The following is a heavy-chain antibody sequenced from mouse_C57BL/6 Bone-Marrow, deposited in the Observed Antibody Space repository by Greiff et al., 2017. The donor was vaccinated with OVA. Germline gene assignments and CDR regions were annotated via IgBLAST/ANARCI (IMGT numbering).Heavy chain of an antibody. D-gene: IGHD1-1*01. CDR2: INPNYGTT. J-gene: IGHJ3*01. V-gene: IGHV1-39*01. Sequence: EVKLVESGPELVKPGASVKISCKASGYSFTDYNMNWVKQSNGKSLEWIGVINPNYGTTSYNQKFKGKATLTVDQSSSTAYMQLSSLTSEDTAVYYCTTSSSSPAWFAYWGQGTLVTVSA. CDR3: TTSSSSPAWFAY. CDR1: GYSFTDYN.